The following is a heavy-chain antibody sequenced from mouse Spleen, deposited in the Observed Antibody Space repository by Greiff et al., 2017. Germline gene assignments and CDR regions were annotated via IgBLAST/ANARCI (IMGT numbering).Heavy chain of an antibody. CDR3: ARDCYYGSTHYFDY. D-gene: IGHD1-1*01. V-gene: IGHV1-59*01. CDR1: GYTFTSYW. CDR2: IDPSDSYT. Sequence: QVQLQQPGAELVRPGTSVKLSCKASGYTFTSYWMHWVKQRPGQGLEWIGVIDPSDSYTNYNQKFKGKATLTVDTSSSTAYMQLSSLTSEDSAVYYCARDCYYGSTHYFDYWGQGTTLTVSS. J-gene: IGHJ2*01.